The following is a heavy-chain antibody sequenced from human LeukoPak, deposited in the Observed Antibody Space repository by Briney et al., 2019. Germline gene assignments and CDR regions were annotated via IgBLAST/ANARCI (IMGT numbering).Heavy chain of an antibody. CDR3: ASSIIRVDDLSPVDY. CDR2: IDYSGRT. D-gene: IGHD3-16*02. Sequence: PSETLSLTCSVSGDSIDSVSYYWGWIRQAPGKGPEWIASIDYSGRTFYNPSLRSRVTISVDTSNNDFSLSLTSVTAADTAVYYCASSIIRVDDLSPVDYWGRGTLVTVSS. V-gene: IGHV4-39*07. CDR1: GDSIDSVSYY. J-gene: IGHJ4*02.